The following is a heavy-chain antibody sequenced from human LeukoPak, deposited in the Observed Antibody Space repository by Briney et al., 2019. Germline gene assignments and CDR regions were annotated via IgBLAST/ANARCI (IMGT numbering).Heavy chain of an antibody. CDR1: GYSISSGYY. V-gene: IGHV4-38-2*01. Sequence: SETLSLTCAVSGYSISSGYYWGWIRQPPGKGLEWIGSIYHRRTTYYNPSLKRRVTISVDTSKNQFSLKLSSVTAADTAVYYCARIAMFYYESSGYYSDYWGQGTLVTVSS. J-gene: IGHJ4*02. CDR2: IYHRRTT. D-gene: IGHD3-22*01. CDR3: ARIAMFYYESSGYYSDY.